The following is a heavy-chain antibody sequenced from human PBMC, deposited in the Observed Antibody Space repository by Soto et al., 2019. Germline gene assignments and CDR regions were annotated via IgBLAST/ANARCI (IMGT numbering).Heavy chain of an antibody. J-gene: IGHJ4*02. CDR3: ARVYYDSSGYYFDY. CDR2: IYTSGST. CDR1: GGSISSYY. V-gene: IGHV4-4*07. Sequence: QVQLQESGPGLVKPSETLSLTCTVSGGSISSYYWSWIRQPAGKGLEWIGRIYTSGSTNYNPSLKSRVTLSVDTSKNQFSLKLSSVTAADTAVYYCARVYYDSSGYYFDYWGQGTLVTVSS. D-gene: IGHD3-22*01.